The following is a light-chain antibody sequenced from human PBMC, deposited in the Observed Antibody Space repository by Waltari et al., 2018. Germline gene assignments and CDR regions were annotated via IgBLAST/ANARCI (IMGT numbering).Light chain of an antibody. CDR2: GGS. CDR1: QSFGSKY. J-gene: IGKJ4*01. Sequence: EIVLTQSPATLSLFPGERVTLSCRASQSFGSKYLAWYQQKPGQAPRLLIYGGSTRATGTPDRFSGSGSGTDFTLTISRLEPDDFALYYCQQYDNSPPLTSGGGTRVEIK. V-gene: IGKV3-20*01. CDR3: QQYDNSPPLT.